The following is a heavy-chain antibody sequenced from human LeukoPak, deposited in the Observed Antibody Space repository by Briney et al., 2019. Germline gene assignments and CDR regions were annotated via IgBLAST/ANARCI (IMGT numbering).Heavy chain of an antibody. Sequence: GGSLRLSCAASGFTLSSYAMHWVRQAPGKGLEWVAVISYDGSNKYYADSVKGRFTISRDNSKNTLYLQMNSLRAEDTAVYYCARRITMVRGGGEYDYWGQGTLVTVSS. V-gene: IGHV3-30*04. CDR3: ARRITMVRGGGEYDY. D-gene: IGHD3-10*01. CDR2: ISYDGSNK. CDR1: GFTLSSYA. J-gene: IGHJ4*02.